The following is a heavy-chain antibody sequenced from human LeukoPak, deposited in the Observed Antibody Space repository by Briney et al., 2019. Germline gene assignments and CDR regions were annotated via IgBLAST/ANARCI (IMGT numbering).Heavy chain of an antibody. J-gene: IGHJ4*02. V-gene: IGHV4-34*01. Sequence: PSETLCLTCAVYGGSFSGYYWSWIRQPPGKGLEWIGEINHSGSTNYNPSLKSRVTISVDTSKNQFSLKLSSVTAADTAVYYCARLGDYWGQGTLVTVSS. CDR1: GGSFSGYY. CDR2: INHSGST. CDR3: ARLGDY.